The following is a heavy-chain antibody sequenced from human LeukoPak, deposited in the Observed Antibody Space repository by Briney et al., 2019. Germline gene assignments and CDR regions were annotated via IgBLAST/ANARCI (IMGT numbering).Heavy chain of an antibody. CDR3: AKDRTVGASYWYFDL. CDR2: ISYDGSNK. V-gene: IGHV3-30-3*01. D-gene: IGHD1-26*01. CDR1: GFTFSSYA. Sequence: GGSLRLSCAASGFTFSSYAMHWVRQAPGKGLEWVAVISYDGSNKYYADSVKGRFTISRDNSKNTLYLQMNSLRAEDTAVYYCAKDRTVGASYWYFDLWGRGTLVTVSS. J-gene: IGHJ2*01.